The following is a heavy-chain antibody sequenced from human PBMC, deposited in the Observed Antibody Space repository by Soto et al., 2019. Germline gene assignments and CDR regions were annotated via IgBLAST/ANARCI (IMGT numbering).Heavy chain of an antibody. D-gene: IGHD6-19*01. CDR1: GGSISSYY. CDR3: ARRVDSSGWYWFDP. J-gene: IGHJ5*02. V-gene: IGHV4-59*08. CDR2: IYYSGST. Sequence: SETLSLTCTVSGGSISSYYWSWIRQPPGKGLEWIGYIYYSGSTNYNPSLKSRVNISVDTSKNQFSLKLSSVTAADTAVYYCARRVDSSGWYWFDPWGQGTLVTVS.